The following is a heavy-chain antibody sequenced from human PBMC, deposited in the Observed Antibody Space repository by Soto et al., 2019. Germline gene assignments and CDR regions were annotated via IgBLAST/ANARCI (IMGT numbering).Heavy chain of an antibody. D-gene: IGHD3-10*01. J-gene: IGHJ6*02. V-gene: IGHV1-18*01. CDR2: ISAYNGNT. Sequence: QVQLVQSGAEVKKPGASVKVSCKASGYTFTSYGISWVRQAPGQGLEWMGWISAYNGNTNYAQKLQGRVTMTTDTSTSKAYMELRSLRSDDTAVYYCARGDGSGSYWWEEVDYDYGMDVWGQGTTVTVSS. CDR1: GYTFTSYG. CDR3: ARGDGSGSYWWEEVDYDYGMDV.